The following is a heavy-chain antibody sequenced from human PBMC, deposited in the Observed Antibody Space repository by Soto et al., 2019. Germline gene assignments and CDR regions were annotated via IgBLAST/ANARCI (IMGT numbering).Heavy chain of an antibody. CDR1: GFTFSSQW. J-gene: IGHJ4*02. CDR3: VRDIR. CDR2: INSDGSRI. Sequence: EVQLVESGGGLVQPGGSLRLSCAASGFTFSSQWMYWVRQSPGKGPVWVSYINSDGSRIAYADSVKGRFTISRDNAKNTLYLQMNRLRVEDTAVYYCVRDIRWGRGTLVTGSS. V-gene: IGHV3-74*03.